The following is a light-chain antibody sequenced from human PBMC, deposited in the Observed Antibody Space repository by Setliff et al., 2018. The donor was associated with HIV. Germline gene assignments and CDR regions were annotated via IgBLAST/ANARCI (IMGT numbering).Light chain of an antibody. J-gene: IGLJ1*01. CDR1: SSDAGGYNY. V-gene: IGLV2-14*01. CDR2: DVS. Sequence: QSALTQPASVSGSPGQSITISCTGTSSDAGGYNYVSWYQQHPGKAPKLMIFDVSRRPSGVSNRFSGSKSGNTASLTISGLQAEDEADYYCTSYTSSFTYVFGSGTKVTVL. CDR3: TSYTSSFTYV.